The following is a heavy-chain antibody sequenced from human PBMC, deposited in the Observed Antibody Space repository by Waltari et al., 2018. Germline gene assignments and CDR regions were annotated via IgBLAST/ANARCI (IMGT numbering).Heavy chain of an antibody. D-gene: IGHD6-19*01. CDR1: GGSISSSSYY. Sequence: QLQLQESGPGLVKPSETLSLTCTVSGGSISSSSYYWGWIRQPPGKGLEWIGSIYYSGRNYDTPSRKSRVTISVDTSKNQFSLKLSSVTAADTAVYYCARHPSRIAVARGGFDYWGQGTLVTVSS. CDR3: ARHPSRIAVARGGFDY. V-gene: IGHV4-39*01. CDR2: IYYSGRN. J-gene: IGHJ4*02.